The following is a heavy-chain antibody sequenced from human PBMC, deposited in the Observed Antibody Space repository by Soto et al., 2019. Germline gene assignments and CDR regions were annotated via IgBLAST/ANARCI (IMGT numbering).Heavy chain of an antibody. V-gene: IGHV3-11*01. Sequence: PGGSLRLSCAASGFTFSDYYMSWIRQVPGKGLEWVSYISSSGSTIYSADSVKGRFTISRDNAKNSLYLQMNSLRAEDTAVYYCARGKSINYYYGMDVWGQGTTVTVSS. CDR3: ARGKSINYYYGMDV. D-gene: IGHD3-10*01. J-gene: IGHJ6*02. CDR1: GFTFSDYY. CDR2: ISSSGSTI.